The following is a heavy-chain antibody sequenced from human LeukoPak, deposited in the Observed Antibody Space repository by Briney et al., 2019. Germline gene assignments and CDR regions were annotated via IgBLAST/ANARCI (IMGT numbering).Heavy chain of an antibody. J-gene: IGHJ4*02. CDR2: IRTKTKSYAA. Sequence: GGSLRLSCAASGFTFSGSAIHWVRRASGKGLEWVGRIRTKTKSYAASYGASVKGRFTISRDDSKNTAYLQMNSLKTEDTAVYYCSRRAVVMTEVNSDFWGQGTLVTVSS. V-gene: IGHV3-73*01. D-gene: IGHD2-21*01. CDR3: SRRAVVMTEVNSDF. CDR1: GFTFSGSA.